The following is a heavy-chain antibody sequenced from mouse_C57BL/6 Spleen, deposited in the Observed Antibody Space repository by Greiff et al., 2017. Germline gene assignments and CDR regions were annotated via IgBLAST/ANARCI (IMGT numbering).Heavy chain of an antibody. CDR2: INYDGSST. CDR1: GFTFSDYY. V-gene: IGHV5-16*01. J-gene: IGHJ4*01. D-gene: IGHD2-5*01. Sequence: EVQVVESEGGLVQPGSSMKLSCTASGFTFSDYYMAWVRQVPEKGLEWVANINYDGSSTYYLDSLKSRFIISRDNAKNILYLQMSSLKSEDTATYYCARGGGSYYSNPGAMDYWGQGTSVTVSS. CDR3: ARGGGSYYSNPGAMDY.